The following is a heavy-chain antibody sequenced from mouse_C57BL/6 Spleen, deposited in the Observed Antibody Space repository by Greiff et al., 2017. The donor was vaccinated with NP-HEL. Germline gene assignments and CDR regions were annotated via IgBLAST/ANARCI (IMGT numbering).Heavy chain of an antibody. CDR3: ARRPTFYYAMDY. CDR2: ISSGSSTI. CDR1: GFTFSDYG. Sequence: EVKVEESGGGLVKPGGSLKLSCAASGFTFSDYGMHWVRQAPEKGLEWVAYISSGSSTIYYADTVKGRFTISRDNAKNTLFLQMTSLRSEDTAMYYCARRPTFYYAMDYWGQGTSVTVSS. V-gene: IGHV5-17*01. J-gene: IGHJ4*01. D-gene: IGHD4-1*02.